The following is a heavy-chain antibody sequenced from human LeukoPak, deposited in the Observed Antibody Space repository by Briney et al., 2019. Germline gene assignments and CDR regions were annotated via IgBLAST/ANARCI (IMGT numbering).Heavy chain of an antibody. D-gene: IGHD2-21*02. CDR3: AHTYCGGDCYSFDY. V-gene: IGHV3-30*02. J-gene: IGHJ4*02. CDR1: GFTFSSYG. CDR2: IRYDGSNK. Sequence: GGSLRLSCAASGFTFSSYGMHWVRQAPGKGLEWVAFIRYDGSNKYYADSVKGRFTISRDNSKNTLYLQMNSLRAEDTAVYYCAHTYCGGDCYSFDYWGQGTLVTVSS.